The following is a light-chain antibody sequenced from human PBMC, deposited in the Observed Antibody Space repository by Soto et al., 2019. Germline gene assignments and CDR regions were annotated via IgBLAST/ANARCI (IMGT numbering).Light chain of an antibody. Sequence: EIVLTQSPGTLSLSPGERATLSCRASLSVSSTSLAWYQQKPGQAPRLLFYGASSRASGIPDRFSGSGSGTDFTLTISRLEPEDFAVYHCQQYHSSPLTFGQGTKLEIK. CDR1: LSVSSTS. CDR2: GAS. J-gene: IGKJ2*01. V-gene: IGKV3-20*01. CDR3: QQYHSSPLT.